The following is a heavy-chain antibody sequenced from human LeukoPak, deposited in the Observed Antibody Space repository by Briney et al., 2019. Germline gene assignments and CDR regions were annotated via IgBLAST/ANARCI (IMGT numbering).Heavy chain of an antibody. CDR1: GFNFNNYW. J-gene: IGHJ3*02. V-gene: IGHV3-7*01. D-gene: IGHD6-13*01. Sequence: GGFLRLSCAASGFNFNNYWMAWVRQTPGKGLEWLASIKQDGSEKYYVDSVKGRFTGSRDNADNLLYLQMNRLRAEDTAVFYCARSSSSSWFYAFDIWGQGTLVTVSA. CDR2: IKQDGSEK. CDR3: ARSSSSSWFYAFDI.